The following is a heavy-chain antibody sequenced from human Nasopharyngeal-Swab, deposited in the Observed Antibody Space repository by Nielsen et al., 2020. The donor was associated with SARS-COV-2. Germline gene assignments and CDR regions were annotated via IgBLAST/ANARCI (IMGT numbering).Heavy chain of an antibody. CDR1: GYTFTGYY. CDR3: ARDGTRYNWNDYYYSGMDV. D-gene: IGHD1-1*01. J-gene: IGHJ6*02. Sequence: ASVKVSCKASGYTFTGYYMHWVRQAPGQGLEWMGRINPNSGGTNYAQKFQGRVTMTRDTSISTAYMELSRLRSDDTAVYYCARDGTRYNWNDYYYSGMDVWGQGTTVTVSS. CDR2: INPNSGGT. V-gene: IGHV1-2*06.